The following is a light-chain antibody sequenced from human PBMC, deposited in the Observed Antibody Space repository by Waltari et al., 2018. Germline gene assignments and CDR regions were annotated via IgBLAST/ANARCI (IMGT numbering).Light chain of an antibody. CDR2: DVS. V-gene: IGLV2-14*03. CDR1: SSDVATYNY. CDR3: SSYLSSSTLERI. Sequence: QSALTQPAPVSGSPGQSITLSGPGTSSDVATYNYVSLYQQFPGKAPKLVIYDVSARPSGISTRFSGSKSGNTASLTISGLQAEDEAVYYCSSYLSSSTLERIFGGGTKLTVL. J-gene: IGLJ2*01.